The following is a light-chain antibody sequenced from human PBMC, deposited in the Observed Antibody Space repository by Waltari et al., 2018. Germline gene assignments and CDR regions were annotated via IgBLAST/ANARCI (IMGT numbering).Light chain of an antibody. CDR2: GAS. V-gene: IGKV3-15*01. Sequence: EIVMTQSPATLSVSPGGRATLSCRASQSVSSNLAWYQQKPGQAPRLLIYGASTRATGIPARFSGSGSGTEFTLTISSLQSEDFAVYYCQQYNNWPPYTVGQGTKLGIK. CDR1: QSVSSN. J-gene: IGKJ2*01. CDR3: QQYNNWPPYT.